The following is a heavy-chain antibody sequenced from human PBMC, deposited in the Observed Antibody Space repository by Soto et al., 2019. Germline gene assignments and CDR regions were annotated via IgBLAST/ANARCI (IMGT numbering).Heavy chain of an antibody. CDR3: AKPHYWGCSGGSCYQDAFDI. J-gene: IGHJ3*02. CDR1: GFTFSSYG. Sequence: GGSLRLSCAASGFTFSSYGMHWVRQAPGKGLEWVAVISYDGSNKYYADSVKGRFTISRDNSKNTLYLQMNSLRAEDTAVYYCAKPHYWGCSGGSCYQDAFDIWGQGTMVTVSS. CDR2: ISYDGSNK. D-gene: IGHD2-15*01. V-gene: IGHV3-30*18.